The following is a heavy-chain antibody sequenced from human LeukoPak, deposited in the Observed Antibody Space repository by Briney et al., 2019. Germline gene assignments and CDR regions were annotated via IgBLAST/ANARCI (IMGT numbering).Heavy chain of an antibody. CDR3: ARDGDDYPFDY. J-gene: IGHJ4*02. CDR1: GGSISSYY. Sequence: SETLSLTCTVSGGSISSYYWSWIRQPPGKGLEWIGYIYYSGSTYYNPSLKSRVTISVDTSKNQFSLKLSSVTAADTAVYYCARDGDDYPFDYWGQGTLVTVSS. V-gene: IGHV4-59*12. D-gene: IGHD5-24*01. CDR2: IYYSGST.